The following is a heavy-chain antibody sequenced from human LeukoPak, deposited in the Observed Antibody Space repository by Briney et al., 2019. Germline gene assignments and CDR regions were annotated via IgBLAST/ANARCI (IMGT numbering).Heavy chain of an antibody. CDR1: GGSISSYY. CDR2: IYYSGST. V-gene: IGHV4-39*01. CDR3: ASPHVMTTVVNDAFDI. J-gene: IGHJ3*02. Sequence: NPSETLSLTCTVSGGSISSYYWSWIRQPPGKGLEWIGSIYYSGSTYYNPSLKSRVTISVDTSKNQFSLKLSSVTAADTAVYYCASPHVMTTVVNDAFDIWGQGTMVTVSS. D-gene: IGHD4-23*01.